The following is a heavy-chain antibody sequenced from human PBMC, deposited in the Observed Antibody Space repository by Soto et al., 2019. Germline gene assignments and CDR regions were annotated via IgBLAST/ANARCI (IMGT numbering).Heavy chain of an antibody. Sequence: ASVKVSCKASGYTFTSYGIGWVRQAPGQGLEWMGWISAYNGNTNYAQKLQGRVTMTTDTSTSTAYMELRSLRSDDTAVYYCASCRYYDSSGYCDYWGQGTLVTVSS. D-gene: IGHD3-22*01. V-gene: IGHV1-18*01. CDR3: ASCRYYDSSGYCDY. J-gene: IGHJ4*02. CDR2: ISAYNGNT. CDR1: GYTFTSYG.